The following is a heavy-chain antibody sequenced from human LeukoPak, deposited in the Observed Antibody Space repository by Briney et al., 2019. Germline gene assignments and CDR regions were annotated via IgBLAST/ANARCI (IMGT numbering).Heavy chain of an antibody. CDR2: ISGSGDTT. D-gene: IGHD2-21*02. Sequence: GGSLRLSCAGSGFTFSNYALTWVRQAPGKGLQWVSGISGSGDTTYSADSVEGRFTISRDNSQNTLHLEMNSLRAEDTAIYYCAKDRSVVVTAIPYYWGQGTLVTVSS. J-gene: IGHJ4*02. CDR1: GFTFSNYA. V-gene: IGHV3-23*01. CDR3: AKDRSVVVTAIPYY.